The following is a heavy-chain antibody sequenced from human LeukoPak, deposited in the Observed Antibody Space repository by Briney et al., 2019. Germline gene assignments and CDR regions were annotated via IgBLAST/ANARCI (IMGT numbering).Heavy chain of an antibody. CDR3: ARDEGGSTPFDY. CDR2: IYHSGST. CDR1: GGSLSSSNW. Sequence: PSETLSLTCAVSGGSLSSSNWWSWVRQPPGKGLEWIGEIYHSGSTNYNPSLKSRVTISVDKSKNQFSLKLSSVTAADTAVYYCARDEGGSTPFDYWGQGTLVTVSS. J-gene: IGHJ4*02. V-gene: IGHV4-4*02. D-gene: IGHD1-26*01.